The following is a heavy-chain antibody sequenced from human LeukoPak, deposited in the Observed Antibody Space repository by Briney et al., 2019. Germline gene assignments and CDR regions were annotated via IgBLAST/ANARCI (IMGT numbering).Heavy chain of an antibody. CDR2: INHSGST. V-gene: IGHV4-34*01. J-gene: IGHJ4*02. CDR1: GGSFSGYY. D-gene: IGHD6-13*01. CDR3: ARGRAFPSGIAAAGKGDY. Sequence: KSSETLSLTCAVYGGSFSGYYWSWIRQPPGKGLEWIGEINHSGSTNYNPSHKSRVTISVDTSKNQFSLKLSSVTAADTAVYYCARGRAFPSGIAAAGKGDYWGQGTLVTVSS.